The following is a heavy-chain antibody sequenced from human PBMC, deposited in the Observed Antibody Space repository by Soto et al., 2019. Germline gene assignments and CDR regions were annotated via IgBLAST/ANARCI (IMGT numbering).Heavy chain of an antibody. CDR2: IKHDGSER. CDR3: ARDWTPFHSGGWYDDIDI. CDR1: GFTFSSDW. D-gene: IGHD6-19*01. J-gene: IGHJ3*02. Sequence: EVQLVESGGDMVQPGGSLRLACVASGFTFSSDWMTWVRQAPGKGLEWVANIKHDGSERNYVDSVKGRFTVSRDDTKNSLYLQMNSLRAEDTALYYCARDWTPFHSGGWYDDIDIWGQGTMVTVSS. V-gene: IGHV3-7*03.